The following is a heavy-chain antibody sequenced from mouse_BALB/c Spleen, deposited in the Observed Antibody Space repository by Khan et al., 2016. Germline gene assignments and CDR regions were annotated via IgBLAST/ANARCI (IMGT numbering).Heavy chain of an antibody. Sequence: QVQLKESGAELAKPGASVKMSCKASGYTFTSYWMHWVKQRPGQGLEWIGYINPSTGYTEYNQKFKDKATLTADKSSSTAYMQLSSLTSEDSAVYYCARSWDGFDYWGQGTTLTVSS. CDR2: INPSTGYT. J-gene: IGHJ2*01. V-gene: IGHV1-7*01. D-gene: IGHD4-1*01. CDR3: ARSWDGFDY. CDR1: GYTFTSYW.